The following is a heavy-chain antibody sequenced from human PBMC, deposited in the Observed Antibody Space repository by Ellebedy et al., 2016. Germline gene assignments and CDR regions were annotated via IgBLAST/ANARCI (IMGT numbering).Heavy chain of an antibody. V-gene: IGHV4-59*01. J-gene: IGHJ6*02. CDR1: GGSFSGYY. CDR3: ATAGRMDV. CDR2: IYYSGST. Sequence: SETLSLTXAVYGGSFSGYYWSWIRQPPGKGLEWIGYIYYSGSTNYNPSLKSRVTISVDTSKNQFSLKLSSVTAADTAVYYCATAGRMDVWGQGTTVTVSS.